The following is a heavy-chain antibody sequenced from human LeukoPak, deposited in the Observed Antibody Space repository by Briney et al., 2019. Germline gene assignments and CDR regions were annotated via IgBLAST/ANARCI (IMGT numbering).Heavy chain of an antibody. D-gene: IGHD3-16*02. J-gene: IGHJ4*02. Sequence: GGSLRLPCAASGFTVSSNYMSWVRQAPGKGLEWVSLIYSGGSTYYADSVKGRFSISRDNSKNTLYLQMNSLRAEDTAVYYCARDGLGAITFGGVIGYYFDYWGQGALVTVSS. CDR3: ARDGLGAITFGGVIGYYFDY. V-gene: IGHV3-53*01. CDR1: GFTVSSNY. CDR2: IYSGGST.